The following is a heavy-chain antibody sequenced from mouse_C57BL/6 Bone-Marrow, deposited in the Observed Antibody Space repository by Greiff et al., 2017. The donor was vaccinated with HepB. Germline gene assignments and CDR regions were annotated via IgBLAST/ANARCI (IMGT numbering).Heavy chain of an antibody. CDR1: GFTFSSYA. J-gene: IGHJ4*01. D-gene: IGHD2-3*01. CDR2: ISDGGSYT. CDR3: ARGIYDGYYYAMDY. V-gene: IGHV5-4*01. Sequence: EVQGVESGGGLVKPGGSLKLSCAASGFTFSSYAMSWVRQTPEKRLEWVATISDGGSYTYYPDNVKGRFTISRDNAKNNLYLQMSHLKSEDTAMYYCARGIYDGYYYAMDYWGQGTSVTVSS.